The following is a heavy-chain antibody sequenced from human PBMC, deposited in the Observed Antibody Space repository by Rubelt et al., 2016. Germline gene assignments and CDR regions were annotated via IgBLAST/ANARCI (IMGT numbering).Heavy chain of an antibody. D-gene: IGHD5-12*01. CDR2: IYHSGST. Sequence: PPGKGLEWIGNIYHSGSTYYNPSLKSRVTISVDTSKNQFSLKLSSVTAADTAVYYCARGNSGYDYGLDYWGQGTLVTVSS. J-gene: IGHJ4*02. CDR3: ARGNSGYDYGLDY. V-gene: IGHV4-38-2*02.